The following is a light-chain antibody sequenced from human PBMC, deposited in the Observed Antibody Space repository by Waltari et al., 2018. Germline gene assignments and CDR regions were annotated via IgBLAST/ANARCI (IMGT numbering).Light chain of an antibody. CDR3: QQTYSSLYT. J-gene: IGKJ2*01. CDR1: QSIRKS. CDR2: AAS. Sequence: DIQLTQSPPSLSASVGARVTITCRASQSIRKSLNWYQQKPGKAPNLLIYAASSLQTGVPSRFSGSGSGTDFTLTISSLQPEDFSIFHCQQTYSSLYTFGQGTKLEIK. V-gene: IGKV1-39*01.